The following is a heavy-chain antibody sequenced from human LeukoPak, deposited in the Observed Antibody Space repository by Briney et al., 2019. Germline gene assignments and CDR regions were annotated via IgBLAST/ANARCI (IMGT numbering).Heavy chain of an antibody. V-gene: IGHV4-30-4*01. J-gene: IGHJ5*02. Sequence: SQTLSLTCTVSGGSISSGDYYWSWIRQPPGKGLEWIGYIYYSGSTYYNPSLKSRVTISVDTSKNQFSLKLSSVTAADTAVYYCARLGGNSFFGLAGFDPWGQGTLVTVSS. CDR1: GGSISSGDYY. CDR2: IYYSGST. D-gene: IGHD4-23*01. CDR3: ARLGGNSFFGLAGFDP.